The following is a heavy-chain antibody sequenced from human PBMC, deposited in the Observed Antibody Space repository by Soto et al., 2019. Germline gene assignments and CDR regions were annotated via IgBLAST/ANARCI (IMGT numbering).Heavy chain of an antibody. J-gene: IGHJ4*02. CDR3: ARSGGAHRLFFDY. V-gene: IGHV4-30-2*01. CDR2: IYHSGSP. D-gene: IGHD2-21*01. CDR1: GGSISSGGYS. Sequence: QLQLQESGSGLVKPSQTLSLTCAVSGGSISSGGYSWSWIRQPPGKVLEWIGYIYHSGSPYYNPSLKSRVTISVDRSKNQFSLKLSSVTAADTAVYYCARSGGAHRLFFDYWGQGTLVTVSS.